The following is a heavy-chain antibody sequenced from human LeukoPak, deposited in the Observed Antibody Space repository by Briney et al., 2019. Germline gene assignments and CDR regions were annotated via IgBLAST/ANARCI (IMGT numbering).Heavy chain of an antibody. J-gene: IGHJ5*02. CDR2: ISSSSSTI. CDR1: GFTFSSYS. D-gene: IGHD3-3*02. CDR3: ARDRAPIS. Sequence: GGSLRLSCAASGFTFSSYSMNWVRQAPGKGLEWVSYISSSSSTIYYADSVKGRFTISRDNAKNSLYLQMNSLRAEDTAVYYCARDRAPISWGQGTLVTVSS. V-gene: IGHV3-48*01.